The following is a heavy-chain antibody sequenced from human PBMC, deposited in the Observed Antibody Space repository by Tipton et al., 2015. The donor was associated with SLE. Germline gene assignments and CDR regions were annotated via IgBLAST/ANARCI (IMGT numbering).Heavy chain of an antibody. J-gene: IGHJ4*02. CDR1: GFTFSSYS. V-gene: IGHV3-48*01. CDR2: ISSSSSTI. CDR3: ARAHYDFRSYNLDF. Sequence: SLRLSCAASGFTFSSYSMNWVRQAPGKGLEWVSYISSSSSTIYYADSVKGRFTISGDNAKNSLYLQMNSLRAEDTAVYYCARAHYDFRSYNLDFWGQGALVTVSS. D-gene: IGHD3-3*01.